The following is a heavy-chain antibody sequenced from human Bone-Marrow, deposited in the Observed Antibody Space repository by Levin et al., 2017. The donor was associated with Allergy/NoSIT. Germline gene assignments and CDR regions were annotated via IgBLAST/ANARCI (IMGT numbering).Heavy chain of an antibody. D-gene: IGHD2-2*01. CDR1: GYTFTGYY. CDR3: ARVAVPGYDWFGP. Sequence: ASVKVSCEASGYTFTGYYLHWVRQAPGQGLEWMGRINPNTGGTIYAQKFQGRVTMTRGTSNSTAYMQLRSLRSDDTAVYYCARVAVPGYDWFGPWGQGTLVTVST. CDR2: INPNTGGT. V-gene: IGHV1-2*06. J-gene: IGHJ5*02.